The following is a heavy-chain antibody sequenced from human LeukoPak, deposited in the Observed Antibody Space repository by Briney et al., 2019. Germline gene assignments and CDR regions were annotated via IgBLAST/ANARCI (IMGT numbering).Heavy chain of an antibody. CDR1: GFTVSSYS. V-gene: IGHV3-21*01. CDR3: ARGIAVAGTRDY. CDR2: ISGGSNYI. Sequence: GGSLRLSCAASGFTVSSYSMNWVRQAPGKGLEWVSSISGGSNYIYYADSLKGRFTISRDNAKNSVYLQMNSLRAEDTAVYYCARGIAVAGTRDYWGQGTLVTVSS. D-gene: IGHD6-19*01. J-gene: IGHJ4*02.